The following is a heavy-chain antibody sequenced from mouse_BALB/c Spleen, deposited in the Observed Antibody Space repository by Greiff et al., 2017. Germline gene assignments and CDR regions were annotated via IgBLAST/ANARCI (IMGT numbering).Heavy chain of an antibody. CDR3: ARQDYGSSPFAY. D-gene: IGHD1-1*01. J-gene: IGHJ3*01. CDR1: GFTFTDYY. V-gene: IGHV7-3*02. Sequence: EVMLVESGGGLVQPGGSLRLSCATSGFTFTDYYMSWVRQPPGKALEWLGFIRNKANGYTTEYSASVKGRFTISRDNSQSILYLQMNTLRAEDSATYYCARQDYGSSPFAYWGQGTLVTVSA. CDR2: IRNKANGYTT.